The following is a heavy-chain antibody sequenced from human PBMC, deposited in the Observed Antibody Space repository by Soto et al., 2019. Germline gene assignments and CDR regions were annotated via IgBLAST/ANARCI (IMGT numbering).Heavy chain of an antibody. V-gene: IGHV3-23*01. CDR2: IGDSGTTT. D-gene: IGHD4-17*01. J-gene: IGHJ6*02. Sequence: EVQLLQSGGGLVQPGGALRLSCVGSGFTFSRYAMIWVRQTPGKGLEWVSGIGDSGTTTYYAGSVKGRFTISRDNSGNTLFLQMNSLRAEDTAVYYCAKDRLGDYYYYGMDVWGQGTTVTVS. CDR1: GFTFSRYA. CDR3: AKDRLGDYYYYGMDV.